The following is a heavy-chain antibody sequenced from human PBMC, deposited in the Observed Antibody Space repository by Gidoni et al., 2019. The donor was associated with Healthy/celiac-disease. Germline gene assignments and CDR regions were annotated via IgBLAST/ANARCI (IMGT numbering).Heavy chain of an antibody. Sequence: EVQLLESGGGLVQPGGSLRLSCAASGFTFSSDAMSWVRQAPGKGLEWVSAISGSGGSTYYEDSVKGRFTISRDNSKNTLYLQMNSLRAEDTAVYYCAKEGAYYVWGSLDVWGQGTTVTVSS. CDR2: ISGSGGST. D-gene: IGHD3-16*01. V-gene: IGHV3-23*01. J-gene: IGHJ6*02. CDR3: AKEGAYYVWGSLDV. CDR1: GFTFSSDA.